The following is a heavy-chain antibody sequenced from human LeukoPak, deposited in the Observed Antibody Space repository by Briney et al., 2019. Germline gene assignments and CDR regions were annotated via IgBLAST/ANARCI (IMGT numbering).Heavy chain of an antibody. CDR2: ISGSGGST. CDR3: AKQGATGGHWYFDL. J-gene: IGHJ2*01. V-gene: IGHV3-23*01. D-gene: IGHD3-16*01. Sequence: GGSLRLSCAASGFTFSSYAMSWVRQAPGKGLEWVSAISGSGGSTYYADSVKGRFTISRDNSKNTLYLQMSSLRIEDTAVYYCAKQGATGGHWYFDLWGRGTLLTVSS. CDR1: GFTFSSYA.